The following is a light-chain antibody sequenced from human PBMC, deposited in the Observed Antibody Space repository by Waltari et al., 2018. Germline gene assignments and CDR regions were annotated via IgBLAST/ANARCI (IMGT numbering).Light chain of an antibody. V-gene: IGLV1-44*01. CDR1: ASNIGGNL. CDR3: ASWDDSLNGHWV. J-gene: IGLJ3*02. CDR2: RSD. Sequence: QSVLTQPPSASGTPGQRVTISCSGSASNIGGNLVNWYQQLPGKAPKLLIYRSDQRPSGVPDRFSGCKTGTSASLAIGGLQSDDEADYFCASWDDSLNGHWVFGGGTKVTVL.